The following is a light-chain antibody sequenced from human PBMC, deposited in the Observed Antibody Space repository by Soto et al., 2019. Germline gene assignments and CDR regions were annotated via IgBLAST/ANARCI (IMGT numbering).Light chain of an antibody. J-gene: IGKJ1*01. V-gene: IGKV3D-20*01. CDR3: QQYGSSPLWT. CDR1: QGVSSSY. Sequence: EIVLTQSPATLSLSPGERATLSCGASQGVSSSYLAWYQQKPGLAPRLLIYDASNRTTGIPARFSGSGSGTDFTLTISRLEPEDFAVYYCQQYGSSPLWTFGQGTKVDIK. CDR2: DAS.